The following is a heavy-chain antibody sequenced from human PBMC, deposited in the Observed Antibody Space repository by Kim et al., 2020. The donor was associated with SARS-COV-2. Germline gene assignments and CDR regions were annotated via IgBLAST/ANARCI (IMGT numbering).Heavy chain of an antibody. V-gene: IGHV3-7*01. D-gene: IGHD6-6*01. CDR3: ATSVLADRPGFDF. Sequence: YYVDSLKGRLTSSRDNAKKSLYLQMNDLRAEDTAVYYCATSVLADRPGFDFWGQGTLVTVSS. J-gene: IGHJ4*02.